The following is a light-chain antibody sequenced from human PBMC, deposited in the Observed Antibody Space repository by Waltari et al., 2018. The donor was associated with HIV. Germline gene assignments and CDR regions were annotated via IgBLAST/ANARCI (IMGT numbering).Light chain of an antibody. J-gene: IGKJ1*01. CDR1: QSVSSN. CDR3: QQYSNWPRT. Sequence: VMTQSPATLSVSPGDRATLSCRASQSVSSNLAWYQQKPGQPPRLLIYAVSTRATGIAARFSGSGSGTEFSLTISSLQSEDYAVYYCQQYSNWPRTFGQGTKVEIK. V-gene: IGKV3-15*01. CDR2: AVS.